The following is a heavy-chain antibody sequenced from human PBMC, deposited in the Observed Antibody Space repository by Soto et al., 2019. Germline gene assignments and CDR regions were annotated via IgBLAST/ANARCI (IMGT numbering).Heavy chain of an antibody. D-gene: IGHD2-2*01. CDR3: AKASGYCSSSTCSRLIYYYYGMDV. CDR2: ISYDGGDK. V-gene: IGHV3-30*18. Sequence: GGSLRLSCGASGFTFTSYGMHWVRQAPGKGLEWVAVISYDGGDKYYADSVKGRFTISRDNSKNTLYLQMNSLRAEDTAMYYCAKASGYCSSSTCSRLIYYYYGMDVWGQGTTVTVSS. CDR1: GFTFTSYG. J-gene: IGHJ6*02.